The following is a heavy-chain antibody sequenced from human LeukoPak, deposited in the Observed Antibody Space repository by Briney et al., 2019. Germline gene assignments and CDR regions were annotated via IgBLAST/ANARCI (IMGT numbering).Heavy chain of an antibody. CDR1: GGSISSYY. CDR2: IYYSGST. CDR3: ARQDFWSGYLGLCYFDY. J-gene: IGHJ4*02. D-gene: IGHD3-3*01. Sequence: SETLSLTCTVSGGSISSYYWSWIRQTPGKGLKWIGYIYYSGSTNYNPSLKSRVTISVDTSKNQFSLKLSSVTAADTAVYYCARQDFWSGYLGLCYFDYWGQGTLVTVSS. V-gene: IGHV4-59*08.